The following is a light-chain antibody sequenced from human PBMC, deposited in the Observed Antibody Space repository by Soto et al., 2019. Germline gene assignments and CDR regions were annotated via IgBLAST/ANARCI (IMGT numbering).Light chain of an antibody. CDR1: SSNIGNNA. V-gene: IGLV1-36*01. Sequence: QSVLTQPPSVSEDPRQRVTISCSGSSSNIGNNAVNWYQQLPGKAPKLLIYYDDMLPSGVSDRFSGSKSGTSASLAISGLYSEDEAYYYCSSWDDSLNAVVFGGGTKLTVL. CDR3: SSWDDSLNAVV. CDR2: YDD. J-gene: IGLJ2*01.